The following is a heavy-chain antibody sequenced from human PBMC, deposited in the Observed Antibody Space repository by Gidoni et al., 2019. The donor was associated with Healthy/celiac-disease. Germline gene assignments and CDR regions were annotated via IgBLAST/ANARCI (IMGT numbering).Heavy chain of an antibody. J-gene: IGHJ6*02. CDR1: GFTFSSYG. D-gene: IGHD6-6*01. V-gene: IGHV3-33*01. Sequence: QVQLVESVGGVVQPGRSLRLSCAASGFTFSSYGMHWVRPAPGKGLEWVAVIWYDGSNKYYADSVKGRFTISRDNSKNTLYLQMNSLRAEDTAVYYCARFRAARHDMDVWGQGTTVTVSS. CDR3: ARFRAARHDMDV. CDR2: IWYDGSNK.